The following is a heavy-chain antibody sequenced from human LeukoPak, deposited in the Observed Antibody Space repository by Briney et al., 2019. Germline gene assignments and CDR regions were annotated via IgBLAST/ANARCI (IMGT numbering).Heavy chain of an antibody. Sequence: SQTLSLTCAVSGGSISSGGYSWSWLRQPPGKGLEWIGYIYHSGSTYYNPSLKSRVTISVDRSKNQFSLKLSSVTAADTAVYYCARGGFLLWFGDLHAFDIWGQGTMVTVSS. V-gene: IGHV4-30-2*01. CDR3: ARGGFLLWFGDLHAFDI. CDR1: GGSISSGGYS. CDR2: IYHSGST. J-gene: IGHJ3*02. D-gene: IGHD3-10*01.